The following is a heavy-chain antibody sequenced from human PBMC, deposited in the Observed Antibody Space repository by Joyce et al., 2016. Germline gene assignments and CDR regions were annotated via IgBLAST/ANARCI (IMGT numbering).Heavy chain of an antibody. V-gene: IGHV3-33*01. CDR2: IWYDGSNE. J-gene: IGHJ5*02. Sequence: QVQLVESGGGVVQPGRSLRLSCVASGFTFSGYGMHWVRQAPGKGLECVSVIWYDGSNEDYVDSVKGRFTISRDNSKNTVYLQMSRLRVEDTAVYYCATTYSSGWGFDPWGQGTLVTVSS. CDR3: ATTYSSGWGFDP. CDR1: GFTFSGYG. D-gene: IGHD6-19*01.